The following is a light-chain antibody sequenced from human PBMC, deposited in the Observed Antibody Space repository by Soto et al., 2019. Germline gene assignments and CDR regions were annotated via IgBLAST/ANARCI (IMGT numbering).Light chain of an antibody. CDR2: GNS. CDR3: QSYDSSPV. V-gene: IGLV1-40*01. CDR1: SSNIGAGYD. J-gene: IGLJ2*01. Sequence: QSVLTQPPSVSGAPGQRVTISCTGSSSNIGAGYDVHWYQQLPGTAPKLLIYGNSNRPSGVPDRFSGSKSGTSASLAITGLQAEDEADYYCQSYDSSPVVGGGTKLTVL.